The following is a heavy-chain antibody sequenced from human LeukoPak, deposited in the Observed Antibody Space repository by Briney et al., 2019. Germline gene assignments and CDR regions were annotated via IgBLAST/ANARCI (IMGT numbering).Heavy chain of an antibody. Sequence: GGSLRLSCAASGVTVSSNYMSWVRQAPGKGLEWVSVIYSGGSTYYADSVKGRFTISRDNSKSTLYLQMNSLRAEDTAVYYCASGTLDYWGQGTLVTVSS. CDR2: IYSGGST. D-gene: IGHD6-13*01. CDR3: ASGTLDY. CDR1: GVTVSSNY. J-gene: IGHJ4*02. V-gene: IGHV3-66*01.